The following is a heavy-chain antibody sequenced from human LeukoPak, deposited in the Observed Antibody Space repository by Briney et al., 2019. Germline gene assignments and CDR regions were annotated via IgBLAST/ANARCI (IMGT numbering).Heavy chain of an antibody. J-gene: IGHJ3*02. D-gene: IGHD3-10*01. Sequence: SETLSLTCTVSGGSISSYYWSWIRQPPGKGLEWIGYIYYSGSTNYNPSLKSRVTISVDTSKNQFSLKLSSVTAADTAVYYCARWEVRLNAFEMWGQGTMVTVSS. CDR1: GGSISSYY. V-gene: IGHV4-59*01. CDR2: IYYSGST. CDR3: ARWEVRLNAFEM.